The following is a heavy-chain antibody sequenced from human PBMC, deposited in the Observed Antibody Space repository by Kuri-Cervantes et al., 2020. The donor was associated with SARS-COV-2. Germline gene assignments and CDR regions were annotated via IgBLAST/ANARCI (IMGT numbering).Heavy chain of an antibody. CDR3: ARGPTFPYYYYMDV. Sequence: ASVKVSCKASGGTFSSYAISWVRQAPGQGLEWMGRIIPISGNTGYAQKFQGRVTITRNTSISTAYMELSSLRSEDTAVYYCARGPTFPYYYYMDVWGKGTTVTVSS. V-gene: IGHV1-8*03. J-gene: IGHJ6*03. CDR1: GGTFSSYA. CDR2: IIPISGNT.